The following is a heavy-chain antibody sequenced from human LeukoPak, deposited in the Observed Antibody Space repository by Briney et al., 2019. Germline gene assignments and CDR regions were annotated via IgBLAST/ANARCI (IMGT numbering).Heavy chain of an antibody. J-gene: IGHJ4*02. Sequence: ASVKVSCKASGYTFTSYGISWVRQAPGQGLEWMGWISAYNGNTNYAQKLQGRVTMTTDTSTSTAYMELSRLRSDDTAVYYCARVPSGYYDSSGYPTLPFDYWGQGTLVTVSS. V-gene: IGHV1-18*01. D-gene: IGHD3-22*01. CDR3: ARVPSGYYDSSGYPTLPFDY. CDR2: ISAYNGNT. CDR1: GYTFTSYG.